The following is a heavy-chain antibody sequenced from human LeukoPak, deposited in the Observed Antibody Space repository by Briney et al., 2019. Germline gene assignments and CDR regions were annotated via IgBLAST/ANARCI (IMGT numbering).Heavy chain of an antibody. CDR2: INPSGGRT. CDR1: GYTFTSYY. J-gene: IGHJ5*02. D-gene: IGHD3-10*01. Sequence: GASVKVSCKASGYTFTSYYMHWVRQAPGQGLEWMGIINPSGGRTTYAQKFQGRVTMTRDTSTSTVYMELSSLRSEDTAVYYCARGPSYYGSGSYYPPRFDPWGQGTLVTVCS. V-gene: IGHV1-46*01. CDR3: ARGPSYYGSGSYYPPRFDP.